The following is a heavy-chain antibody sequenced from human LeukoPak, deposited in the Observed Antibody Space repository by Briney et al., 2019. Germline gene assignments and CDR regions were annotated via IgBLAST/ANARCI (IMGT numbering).Heavy chain of an antibody. V-gene: IGHV3-21*01. CDR3: ARADYSFFDY. D-gene: IGHD3-10*01. CDR1: GFTFSSYA. J-gene: IGHJ4*02. CDR2: ISSSSSYI. Sequence: GGSLRLSCAASGFTFSSYAMSWVRQAPGKGLEWVSSISSSSSYIYYADSVKGRFTISRDNAKNSLYLQMNSLRAEDTAVYYCARADYSFFDYWGQGTLVTVSS.